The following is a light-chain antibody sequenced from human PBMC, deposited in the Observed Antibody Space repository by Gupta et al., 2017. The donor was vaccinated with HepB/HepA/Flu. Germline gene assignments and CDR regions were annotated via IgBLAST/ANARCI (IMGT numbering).Light chain of an antibody. CDR1: QSVSRN. CDR3: QQYNNWPPLT. Sequence: ELVMTPSPATLSLSPGDRATLSCRASQSVSRNLAWYQQKPGQAPRLLIYGASTRATGIPARFSGSGSGTEFTLTISSLQSEDCAVYYCQQYNNWPPLTFGAGTKVEIK. V-gene: IGKV3-15*01. CDR2: GAS. J-gene: IGKJ4*01.